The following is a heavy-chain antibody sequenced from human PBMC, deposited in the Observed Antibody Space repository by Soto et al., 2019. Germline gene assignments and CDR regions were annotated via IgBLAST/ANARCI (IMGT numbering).Heavy chain of an antibody. V-gene: IGHV3-21*01. CDR2: ISSSSSYI. CDR1: GFTFSSYS. J-gene: IGHJ6*02. D-gene: IGHD4-4*01. CDR3: ARDTPSNYYYYGMDV. Sequence: EVQLVESGGGLVKPGGSLRLSCAASGFTFSSYSMNWVRQAPGKRLEWVSSISSSSSYIYYADSVKGRFTISRDNAKNSLYLQMNSLRAEDTAVYYCARDTPSNYYYYGMDVWGQGTTVTVSS.